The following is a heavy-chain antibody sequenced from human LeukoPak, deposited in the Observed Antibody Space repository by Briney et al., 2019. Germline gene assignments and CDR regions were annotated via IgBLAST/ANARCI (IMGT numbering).Heavy chain of an antibody. J-gene: IGHJ6*03. Sequence: ASVKVSCKASGYTFTGYYIHWVRQAPGQGLEWMGWISAYNGNTNYAQKLQGRVTMTTDTSTSTAYMELRSLRSDDTAVYYCARDGGSGYQNYYYYYYMDVWGKGTTVTVSS. CDR3: ARDGGSGYQNYYYYYYMDV. CDR2: ISAYNGNT. V-gene: IGHV1-18*04. D-gene: IGHD5-12*01. CDR1: GYTFTGYY.